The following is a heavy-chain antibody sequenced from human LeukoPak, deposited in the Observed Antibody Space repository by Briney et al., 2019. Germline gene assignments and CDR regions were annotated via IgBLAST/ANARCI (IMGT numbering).Heavy chain of an antibody. D-gene: IGHD3-10*01. Sequence: PGGSLRLSCAASGFTFSSYAMSWVRQAPGKGLEWVSVISGSGGSTYYADSVKGRFAVSRDNSKNSLYLQMNSLRAEDTAVYYCASSLSGGSWGQGTLVTVSS. CDR3: ASSLSGGS. CDR2: ISGSGGST. V-gene: IGHV3-23*01. CDR1: GFTFSSYA. J-gene: IGHJ4*02.